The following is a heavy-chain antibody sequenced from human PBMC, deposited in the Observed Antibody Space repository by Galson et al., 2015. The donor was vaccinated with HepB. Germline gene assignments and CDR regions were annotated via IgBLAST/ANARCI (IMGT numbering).Heavy chain of an antibody. CDR1: GFTFSSYG. V-gene: IGHV3-30*18. CDR2: ISYDGSNK. D-gene: IGHD2-15*01. CDR3: AKAAYCSGGSCYSGWFDP. Sequence: LRLSCAASGFTFSSYGMHWVRQAPGKGLEWVAGISYDGSNKYYADSVKGRFTISRDNSKNTLYLQMNSLRAEDTAVYYCAKAAYCSGGSCYSGWFDPWGQGTLVTVSS. J-gene: IGHJ5*02.